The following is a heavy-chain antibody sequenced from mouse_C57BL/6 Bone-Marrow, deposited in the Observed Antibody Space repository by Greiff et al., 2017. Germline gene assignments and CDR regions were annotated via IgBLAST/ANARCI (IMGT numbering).Heavy chain of an antibody. CDR2: ISSGGSYT. Sequence: DVKLVESGGDLVKPGGSLKLSCAASGFTFSSYGMSWVRQTPDKRLEWVATISSGGSYTYYPDSVKGRFTISRDNAKNTLYLQMSSLKSEDTAMYYCASYYTLDYWGQGTTLTVSS. D-gene: IGHD2-12*01. J-gene: IGHJ2*01. V-gene: IGHV5-6*02. CDR3: ASYYTLDY. CDR1: GFTFSSYG.